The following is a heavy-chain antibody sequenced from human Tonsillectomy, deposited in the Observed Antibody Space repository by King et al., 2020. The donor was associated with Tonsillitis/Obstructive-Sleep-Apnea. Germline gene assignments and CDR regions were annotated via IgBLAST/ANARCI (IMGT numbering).Heavy chain of an antibody. Sequence: VQLQQWGAGLLKPSATLSLTCAVYGGSFSGYYWSWIRQPPGKGLEWIGEINHSGSTNYNPSLKSRVTISVDTSKNQFSLKLSSVTAADTAVYYCATNSYYCSSTSCYSYWGQGTLVTVSS. V-gene: IGHV4-34*01. D-gene: IGHD2-2*02. CDR3: ATNSYYCSSTSCYSY. CDR2: INHSGST. J-gene: IGHJ4*02. CDR1: GGSFSGYY.